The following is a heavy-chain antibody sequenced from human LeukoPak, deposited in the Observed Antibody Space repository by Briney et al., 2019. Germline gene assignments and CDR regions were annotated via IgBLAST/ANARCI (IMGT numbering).Heavy chain of an antibody. CDR1: GFTFSSYS. Sequence: PGGSLRLSCAASGFTFSSYSMNWVRQAPGKGVERVSYISSNSSTLYYADAVKGRFTISRDNAKNSLYLQMNSLRAEDTAVYYCARRQPTGKSKGAFDIWGQGTIVTVFS. V-gene: IGHV3-48*01. CDR3: ARRQPTGKSKGAFDI. D-gene: IGHD1-14*01. CDR2: ISSNSSTL. J-gene: IGHJ3*02.